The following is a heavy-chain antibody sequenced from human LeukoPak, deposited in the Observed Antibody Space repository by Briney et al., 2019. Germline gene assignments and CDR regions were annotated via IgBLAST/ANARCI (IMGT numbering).Heavy chain of an antibody. Sequence: GGSLRLSCTASGFTFNTYSMNWVRQAPGKGREWVSSISVRSNFIYYADSVKGRFTISRDNAKNSLYLQMRSLRPEATAVYYCARDRLAARDAFDIWGQGTMVTVSS. V-gene: IGHV3-21*01. D-gene: IGHD6-6*01. CDR3: ARDRLAARDAFDI. J-gene: IGHJ3*02. CDR2: ISVRSNFI. CDR1: GFTFNTYS.